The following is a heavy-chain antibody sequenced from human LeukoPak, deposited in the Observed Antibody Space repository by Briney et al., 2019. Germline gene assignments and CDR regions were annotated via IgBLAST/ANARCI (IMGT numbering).Heavy chain of an antibody. CDR1: GGSISSYY. J-gene: IGHJ4*02. CDR2: IYTSGST. CDR3: AREDAIQQLVDY. V-gene: IGHV4-4*07. Sequence: SETLSLTCTVSGGSISSYYWSWIRQPAGKGLEWIGRIYTSGSTNYNPSLKSRVTMSVDTSTNQFSLKLSSVTAADTAVYYCAREDAIQQLVDYWGQGTLVTVSS. D-gene: IGHD6-13*01.